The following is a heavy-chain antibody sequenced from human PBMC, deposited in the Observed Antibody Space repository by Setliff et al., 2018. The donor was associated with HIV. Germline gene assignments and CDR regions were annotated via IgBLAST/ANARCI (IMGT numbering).Heavy chain of an antibody. J-gene: IGHJ6*02. V-gene: IGHV3-15*01. Sequence: GGSLRLSCAASGFTFSIAWMNWVRQAPGKGLEWVGRIKSKTDGGTLDYAAPVKGRFTISRDDSTNTLYLQMNSLKTEDTAVYYCTTDGIVVVPAAMPGDYYYGMDVWGQGTTVTVSS. CDR3: TTDGIVVVPAAMPGDYYYGMDV. CDR2: IKSKTDGGTL. D-gene: IGHD2-2*01. CDR1: GFTFSIAW.